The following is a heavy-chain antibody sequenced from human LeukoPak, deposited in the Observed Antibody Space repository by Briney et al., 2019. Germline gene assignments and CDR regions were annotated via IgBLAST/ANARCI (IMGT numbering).Heavy chain of an antibody. J-gene: IGHJ4*02. CDR2: IYYSGST. CDR3: ARTTTLYGDYYFDY. V-gene: IGHV4-59*01. D-gene: IGHD4-17*01. Sequence: PSETLSLTCTVSGGSISSYYWSRIRQPPGKGLEWIGYIYYSGSTNYNPSLKSRVTISVDTSKNQFSLKLSSVTAADTAVYYCARTTTLYGDYYFDYWGQGTLVTVSS. CDR1: GGSISSYY.